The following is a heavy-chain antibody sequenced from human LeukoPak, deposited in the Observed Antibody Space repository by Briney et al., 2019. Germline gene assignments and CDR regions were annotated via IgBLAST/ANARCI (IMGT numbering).Heavy chain of an antibody. CDR3: ARIVLVPAVPGAFGYYYMDV. D-gene: IGHD2-2*01. Sequence: SETLSLTCTVSGGSISSGDYYWSWIRQPPGKGLEWIGYIYYSGSTYYNPSLKSRVTILVDTSKNQFSLKLSSVTAADTAVYYCARIVLVPAVPGAFGYYYMDVWAKGPRSPSP. V-gene: IGHV4-30-4*08. CDR2: IYYSGST. J-gene: IGHJ6*03. CDR1: GGSISSGDYY.